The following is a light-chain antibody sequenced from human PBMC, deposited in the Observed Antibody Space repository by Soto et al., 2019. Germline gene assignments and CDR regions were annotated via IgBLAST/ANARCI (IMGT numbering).Light chain of an antibody. CDR3: QQSYGMPWT. CDR2: ASS. CDR1: QTISTY. V-gene: IGKV1-39*01. J-gene: IGKJ1*01. Sequence: IQMTQSPSSLSAYVGDRVTITCRASQTISTYLNWYQQKPGKAPKLLIYASSSLQSGVPSRFSGSGSGTDFTLTITSLQPEDIAPEIFQQSYGMPWTFGQGTKVEV.